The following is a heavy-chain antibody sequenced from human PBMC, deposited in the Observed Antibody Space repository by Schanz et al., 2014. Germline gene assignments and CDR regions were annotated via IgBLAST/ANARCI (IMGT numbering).Heavy chain of an antibody. Sequence: EMQLLESGGGLAQPGGSLRLSCAASGFTLSNYAMSWVRQAPGRGLEWVSIISGSGGNTYYADAVRGRFTISRDNSKNTLYLQMNSLRAEDTAVYYCARKMKLGVYGGKGHDSLDIWGQGTMVTVSS. CDR1: GFTLSNYA. J-gene: IGHJ3*02. D-gene: IGHD4-17*01. V-gene: IGHV3-23*01. CDR3: ARKMKLGVYGGKGHDSLDI. CDR2: ISGSGGNT.